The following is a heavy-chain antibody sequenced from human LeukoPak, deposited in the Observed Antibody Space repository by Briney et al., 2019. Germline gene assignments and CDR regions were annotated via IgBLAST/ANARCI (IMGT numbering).Heavy chain of an antibody. V-gene: IGHV5-51*01. Sequence: GESLKISCKGPGYSFPNYWIGWVRQVAGQGLEWMGIIYPGDSDTRYSPSFQGQVTISADKSISTAYLQWSSPKASDTAMYYCAGRDNGFEFFDSWGQGTLVTVSS. CDR3: AGRDNGFEFFDS. CDR1: GYSFPNYW. D-gene: IGHD5-12*01. CDR2: IYPGDSDT. J-gene: IGHJ4*02.